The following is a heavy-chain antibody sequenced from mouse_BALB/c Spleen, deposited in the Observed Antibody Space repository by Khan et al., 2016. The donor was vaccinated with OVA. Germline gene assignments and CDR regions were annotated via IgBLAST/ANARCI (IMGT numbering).Heavy chain of an antibody. CDR3: ARVGADYYRNDGGAMEY. J-gene: IGHJ4*01. CDR1: GYTFTTAG. CDR2: INTHSGVP. V-gene: IGHV9-4*02. D-gene: IGHD2-14*01. Sequence: QIQLVQSGPELKKPGETVRISCKASGYTFTTAGIQWVQQMPGKGLKWIGWINTHSGVPKYAEDFKGRFAFSLEISVNTAYLQITNLKNEDTATYFCARVGADYYRNDGGAMEYWGQGTSVTVSS.